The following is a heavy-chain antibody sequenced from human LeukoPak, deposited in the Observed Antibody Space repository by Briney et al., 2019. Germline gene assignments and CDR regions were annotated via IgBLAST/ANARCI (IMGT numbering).Heavy chain of an antibody. CDR2: INPRDSDT. D-gene: IGHD3-10*01. J-gene: IGHJ4*02. CDR1: GYSFSAYW. CDR3: ARSPGGASPPDY. V-gene: IGHV5-51*01. Sequence: GESLKISCKGSGYSFSAYWIAWVRQMPGKGLEWMGIINPRDSDTRYSPSFLGQVTFSADKSINTAYLQWRSLKAPDTAMYYCARSPGGASPPDYWGQGTLVTVSS.